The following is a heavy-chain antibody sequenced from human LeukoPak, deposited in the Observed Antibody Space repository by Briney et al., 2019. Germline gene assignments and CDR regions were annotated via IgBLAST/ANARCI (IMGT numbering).Heavy chain of an antibody. D-gene: IGHD6-19*01. CDR2: ISGSGGST. J-gene: IGHJ1*01. V-gene: IGHV3-23*01. Sequence: PGGSLRLSCAASGFTFSSYAMSWVRQAPGKGLEWVSAISGSGGSTYYADSVKGRFTISRDNSKNTLYLQMNSLRAEDTAVYHCAKDSSGWYGEYFQHWGQGTLVTVSS. CDR3: AKDSSGWYGEYFQH. CDR1: GFTFSSYA.